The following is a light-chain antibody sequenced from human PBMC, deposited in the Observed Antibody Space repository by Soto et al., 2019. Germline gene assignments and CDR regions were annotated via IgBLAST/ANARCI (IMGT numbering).Light chain of an antibody. CDR3: QQYNSYSLT. CDR2: DAS. CDR1: QSISSW. V-gene: IGKV1-5*01. Sequence: HFTLSPSALSTSVGARVTITCRASQSISSWLAWYQQKPGKAPKLLIYDASSLESGVPSGFSGSGSGTEFTLTISSLQPDDFATYYCQQYNSYSLTFGGGTKVDI. J-gene: IGKJ4*01.